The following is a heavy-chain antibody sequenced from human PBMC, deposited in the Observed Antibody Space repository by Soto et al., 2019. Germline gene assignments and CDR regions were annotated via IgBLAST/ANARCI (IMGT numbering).Heavy chain of an antibody. D-gene: IGHD3-22*01. CDR3: ARQRYDSDTGPNFQYYFDS. CDR2: IDPSDSQT. J-gene: IGHJ4*02. V-gene: IGHV5-10-1*01. CDR1: GYSFAGYW. Sequence: GESLKISCKGSGYSFAGYWITWVRQKPGKGLEWMGRIDPSDSQTYYSPSFRGHVTISVTKSITTVFLQWSSLRASDTAMYYCARQRYDSDTGPNFQYYFDSWGQGTPVTVSS.